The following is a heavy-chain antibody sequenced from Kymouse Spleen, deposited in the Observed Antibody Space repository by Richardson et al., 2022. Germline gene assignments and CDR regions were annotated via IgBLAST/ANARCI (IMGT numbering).Heavy chain of an antibody. CDR3: ARAHYDILTGSGMDV. CDR2: INHSGST. CDR1: GGSFSGYY. V-gene: IGHV4-34*01. D-gene: IGHD3-9*01. J-gene: IGHJ6*02. Sequence: QVQLQQWGAGLLKPSETLSLTCAVYGGSFSGYYWSWIRQPPGKGLEWIGEINHSGSTNYNPSLKSRVTISVDTSKNQFSLKLSSVTAADTAVYYCARAHYDILTGSGMDVWGQGTTVTVSS.